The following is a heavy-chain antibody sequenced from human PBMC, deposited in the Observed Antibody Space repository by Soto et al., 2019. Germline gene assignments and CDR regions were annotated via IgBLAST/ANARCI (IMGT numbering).Heavy chain of an antibody. D-gene: IGHD5-12*01. V-gene: IGHV1-46*03. J-gene: IGHJ3*02. CDR1: GYTFTSYY. CDR3: ARGASIVATISRAFDI. CDR2: INPSGGST. Sequence: ASVKVSCKASGYTFTSYYMHWVRQAPGQGLEWTGIINPSGGSTSYAQKFQGRVTMTRDTSTSTVYMELSSLRSEDTAVYYCARGASIVATISRAFDIWGQGTMVTVSS.